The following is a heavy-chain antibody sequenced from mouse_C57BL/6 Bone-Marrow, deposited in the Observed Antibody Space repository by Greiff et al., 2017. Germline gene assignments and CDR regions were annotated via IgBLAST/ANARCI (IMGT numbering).Heavy chain of an antibody. CDR1: GFTFSSYA. D-gene: IGHD1-1*01. CDR3: ARHYYGRAWFAD. V-gene: IGHV5-4*03. CDR2: ISDGGSYT. J-gene: IGHJ3*01. Sequence: EVKLEESGGGLVKPGGSLKLSCAASGFTFSSYAMSWVRQTPEKRLEWVATISDGGSYTYYPDNVKGRFTISRDNAKNNLYLQMSHLKSEDTAMYYCARHYYGRAWFADWGQGTLVTVSA.